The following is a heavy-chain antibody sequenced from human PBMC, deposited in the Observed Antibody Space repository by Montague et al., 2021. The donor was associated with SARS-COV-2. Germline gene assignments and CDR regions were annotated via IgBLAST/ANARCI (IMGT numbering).Heavy chain of an antibody. CDR1: DGSIMRSDYY. D-gene: IGHD7-27*01. CDR2: NYYSGRT. J-gene: IGHJ4*02. V-gene: IGHV4-39*01. CDR3: ARHETGDPPFGD. Sequence: SETLSLTCTVSDGSIMRSDYYWGCIHQAPGKGLEWIGSNYYSGRTMYTPSLKPRLSMSIGKSKHQFSLRLNSVTAADTSIYYCARHETGDPPFGDCGQGTLVTVSS.